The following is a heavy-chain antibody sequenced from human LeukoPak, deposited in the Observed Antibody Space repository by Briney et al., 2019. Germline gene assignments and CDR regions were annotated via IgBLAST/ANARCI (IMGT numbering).Heavy chain of an antibody. CDR3: ARARTYYYDSSGLGAFDI. D-gene: IGHD3-22*01. J-gene: IGHJ3*02. CDR2: ISSSSSYI. Sequence: GGSLRLSCAASGFTFSSYSMNWVRQAPGKGLEWVSSISSSSSYIYYAGSVKGRFTISRDNAKNSLYLQMNSLRAEDTAVYYCARARTYYYDSSGLGAFDIWGQGTMVTVSS. CDR1: GFTFSSYS. V-gene: IGHV3-21*01.